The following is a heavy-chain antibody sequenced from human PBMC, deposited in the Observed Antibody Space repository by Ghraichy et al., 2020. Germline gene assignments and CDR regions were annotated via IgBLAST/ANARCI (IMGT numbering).Heavy chain of an antibody. CDR3: VTDLLGGTNY. V-gene: IGHV3-74*01. D-gene: IGHD1-26*01. J-gene: IGHJ4*02. Sequence: GGSLRLSCAASGFTFTNYCMHLVRQAPGKGLVWVSCIDRNGRSINYADSVRDRFTISRDNAENTLYLQMNSLRAEDTAVYYCVTDLLGGTNYWGQGTLVTVSS. CDR1: GFTFTNYC. CDR2: IDRNGRSI.